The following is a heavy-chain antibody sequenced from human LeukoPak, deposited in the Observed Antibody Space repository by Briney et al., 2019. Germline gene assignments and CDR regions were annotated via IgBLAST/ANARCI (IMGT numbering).Heavy chain of an antibody. CDR2: ISSNGGST. V-gene: IGHV3-64*01. Sequence: SCKASGGTFSSYAMHWVRQAPGKGLEYVSAISSNGGSTYYANSVKGRFTISRDNSKNTLYLQMGSLRAEDMAVYYCARDRGGSYWQYYFDYWGQGTLVTVSS. CDR1: GGTFSSYA. D-gene: IGHD1-26*01. CDR3: ARDRGGSYWQYYFDY. J-gene: IGHJ4*02.